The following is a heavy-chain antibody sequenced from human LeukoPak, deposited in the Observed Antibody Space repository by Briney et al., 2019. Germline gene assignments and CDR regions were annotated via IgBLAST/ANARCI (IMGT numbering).Heavy chain of an antibody. CDR1: GYTFTGYY. Sequence: ASVKVSCKASGYTFTGYYIHWVRQAPGQGLEWMGWINPHSGGTNYAQKFQGRVTMTRDTSISTAYMELSRLRSDDTAVYYCAREPQVSSGWFLFDYWGQGTLVTVSS. CDR2: INPHSGGT. J-gene: IGHJ4*02. D-gene: IGHD6-19*01. V-gene: IGHV1-2*02. CDR3: AREPQVSSGWFLFDY.